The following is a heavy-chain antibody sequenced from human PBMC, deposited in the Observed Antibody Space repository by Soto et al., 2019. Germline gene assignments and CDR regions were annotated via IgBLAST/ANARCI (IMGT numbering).Heavy chain of an antibody. J-gene: IGHJ6*02. V-gene: IGHV1-69*01. CDR3: ARAQGSSTSLEIYYYYYYGMDV. CDR1: GGTFSSYA. CDR2: SIPIPGTA. Sequence: QVQLVQSGAEVKKPGSSVKVSCKASGGTFSSYAISWVRQAPGQALEWMGGSIPIPGTANYAQQFQSRGPITADESTRTAYMELSSLRSEDTAVNYCARAQGSSTSLEIYYYYYYGMDVWGQGTTVTVSS. D-gene: IGHD2-2*01.